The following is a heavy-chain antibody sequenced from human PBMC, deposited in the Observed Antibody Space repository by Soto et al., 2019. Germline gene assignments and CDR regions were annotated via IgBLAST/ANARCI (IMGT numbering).Heavy chain of an antibody. CDR2: IYYSGST. Sequence: PSETLSLTCTVSGGSISSSSYYWGWIRQPPGKGLEWIGSIYYSGSTYYNPSLKSRVTISVDTSKNQFSLKLSSVTAADTAVYYCARSTLRYFSIDYWGQGTLVTAPQ. J-gene: IGHJ4*02. CDR3: ARSTLRYFSIDY. D-gene: IGHD3-9*01. CDR1: GGSISSSSYY. V-gene: IGHV4-39*01.